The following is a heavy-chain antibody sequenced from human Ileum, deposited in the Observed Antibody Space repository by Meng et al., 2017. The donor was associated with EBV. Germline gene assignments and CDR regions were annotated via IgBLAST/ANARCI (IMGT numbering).Heavy chain of an antibody. J-gene: IGHJ4*02. CDR3: AKDVYANSETYSFDS. D-gene: IGHD2-2*01. CDR1: GFTSSNYA. CDR2: ISGSGGTT. V-gene: IGHV3-23*04. Sequence: EVQLVESGGGLVQPGGSLRLSCEGSGFTSSNYAMSWVRQAPGKGLEWVSGISGSGGTTYYADSVKGRFTTSRDNSKNTLYLQLNSLRAEDTAVYFCAKDVYANSETYSFDSWGQGTLVTVSS.